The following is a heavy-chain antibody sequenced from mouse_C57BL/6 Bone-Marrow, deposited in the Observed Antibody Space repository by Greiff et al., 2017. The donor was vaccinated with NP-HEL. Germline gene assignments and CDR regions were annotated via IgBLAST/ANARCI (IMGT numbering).Heavy chain of an antibody. CDR1: GYSITSGYY. V-gene: IGHV3-6*01. CDR3: ARGITTVVDYYAMDY. J-gene: IGHJ4*01. Sequence: EVKLVESGPGLVKPSQSLSLTCSVTGYSITSGYYWNWIRQFPGNKLEWMGYISYDGSNNYNPSLNNRISIPRDTSKNQVFLKVNSVTTEDTATYDCARGITTVVDYYAMDYWGQGTSVTVSS. CDR2: ISYDGSN. D-gene: IGHD1-1*01.